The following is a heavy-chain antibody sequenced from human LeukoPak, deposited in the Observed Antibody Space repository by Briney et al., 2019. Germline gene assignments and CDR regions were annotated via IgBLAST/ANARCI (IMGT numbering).Heavy chain of an antibody. CDR1: DDSISSGYY. Sequence: SETLSLTCTVSDDSISSGYYWGWIRQPPGRGLQWIGNIYHSGSTYYNPSLKSRVTISVDTSKNQFSLNLSSVTAADTAVYYCAREGGSGTYYNFDYWGQGALVTVSS. J-gene: IGHJ4*02. V-gene: IGHV4-38-2*02. D-gene: IGHD3-10*01. CDR3: AREGGSGTYYNFDY. CDR2: IYHSGST.